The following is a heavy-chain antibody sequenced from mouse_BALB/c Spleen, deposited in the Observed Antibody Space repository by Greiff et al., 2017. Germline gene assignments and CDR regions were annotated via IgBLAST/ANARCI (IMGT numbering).Heavy chain of an antibody. Sequence: EVQGVESGGGLVQPGGSLKLSCAASGFTFSSYGMSWVRQTPDKRLELVATINSNGGSTYYPDSVKGRFTISRDNAKNTLYLQMSSLKSEDTAMYYCAREGVWYPYYAMDYWGQGTSVTVSS. J-gene: IGHJ4*01. CDR3: AREGVWYPYYAMDY. CDR2: INSNGGST. D-gene: IGHD2-10*02. V-gene: IGHV5-6-3*01. CDR1: GFTFSSYG.